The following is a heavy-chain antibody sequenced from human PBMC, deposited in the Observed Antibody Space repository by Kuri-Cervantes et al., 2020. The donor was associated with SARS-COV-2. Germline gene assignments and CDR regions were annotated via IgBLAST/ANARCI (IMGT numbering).Heavy chain of an antibody. J-gene: IGHJ5*02. CDR3: ARHELARITIFGVVSSSHWFDP. V-gene: IGHV4-59*01. Sequence: SETLSLTCTVSGGSISSYYWSWIRQPPGKGLEWIGYIYYSGSTNYNPSLKSRVTIPVDTSKNQFSLKLSSVTAADTAVYYCARHELARITIFGVVSSSHWFDPWGQGTLVTVSS. CDR2: IYYSGST. CDR1: GGSISSYY. D-gene: IGHD3-3*01.